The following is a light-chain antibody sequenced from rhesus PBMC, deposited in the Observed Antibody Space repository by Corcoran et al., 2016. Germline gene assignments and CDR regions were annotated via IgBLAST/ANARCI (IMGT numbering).Light chain of an antibody. V-gene: IGKV3-35*01. J-gene: IGKJ4*01. CDR3: QQYTNWPLT. Sequence: EIVLTQSPATQSLSPGERATLSCRASQSVSSDLAWYHQKPGQAPRLLIYDASSRATDIPDRFSGRGSGTDFTLTISRLEPEDVGVYYCQQYTNWPLTFGGGTKVDLK. CDR1: QSVSSD. CDR2: DAS.